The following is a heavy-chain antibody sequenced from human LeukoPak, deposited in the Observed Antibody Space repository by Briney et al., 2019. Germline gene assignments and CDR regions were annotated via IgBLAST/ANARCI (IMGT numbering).Heavy chain of an antibody. J-gene: IGHJ3*02. Sequence: PSETLSLTCTVSGGSISSYYWSWIRQPPGKGLEWIGYIYYSGSTNYNPSLKSRVTISVDTSKNQFSLKLSSVTAADTAVYYCARASYSSSWYGGDAFDIWGHGTMVTVSS. D-gene: IGHD6-13*01. CDR1: GGSISSYY. CDR2: IYYSGST. CDR3: ARASYSSSWYGGDAFDI. V-gene: IGHV4-59*01.